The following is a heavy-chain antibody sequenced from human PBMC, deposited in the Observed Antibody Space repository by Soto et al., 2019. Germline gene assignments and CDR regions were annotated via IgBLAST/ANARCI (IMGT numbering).Heavy chain of an antibody. CDR2: ISGSGGKT. CDR1: GFTFSSYA. V-gene: IGHV3-23*01. J-gene: IGHJ4*02. CDR3: AKSYYYGSSVYFSPPFFDY. Sequence: PGGALRLSCAASGFTFSSYAMNWVRQAPWKGLEWVSTISGSGGKTYYADSVKGRFTISRDNSKNTLYLQMNSLRAEDTAVYYCAKSYYYGSSVYFSPPFFDYWGQGTLVTVSS. D-gene: IGHD3-22*01.